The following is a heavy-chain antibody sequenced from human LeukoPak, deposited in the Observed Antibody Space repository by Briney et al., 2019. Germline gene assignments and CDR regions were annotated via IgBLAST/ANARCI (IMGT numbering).Heavy chain of an antibody. J-gene: IGHJ4*02. CDR1: GGTFSSYA. CDR3: ASLYDSENY. CDR2: IIPIFGTA. V-gene: IGHV1-69*05. D-gene: IGHD3-22*01. Sequence: PVASVKVSCKASGGTFSSYAISWVRLAPGQGLEWMGGIIPIFGTANYAQKFQGRVTITTDESTSTAYMELSSLRSEDTAVYYCASLYDSENYWGQGTLVTVSS.